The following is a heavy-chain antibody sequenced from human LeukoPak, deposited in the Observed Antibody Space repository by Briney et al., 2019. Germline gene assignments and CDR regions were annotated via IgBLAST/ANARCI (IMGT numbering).Heavy chain of an antibody. CDR1: GFTFSSYG. D-gene: IGHD2-15*01. J-gene: IGHJ4*02. CDR2: IRYDGSNK. Sequence: PGGSLRLSCAASGFTFSSYGMHWVRQAPGKGLEWVAFIRYDGSNKYYADSVKGRFTISRDNSKNTLYLQMNSLRAEDTAVYYCAKARVVVVAACDYWGQGTLVTVSS. CDR3: AKARVVVVAACDY. V-gene: IGHV3-30*02.